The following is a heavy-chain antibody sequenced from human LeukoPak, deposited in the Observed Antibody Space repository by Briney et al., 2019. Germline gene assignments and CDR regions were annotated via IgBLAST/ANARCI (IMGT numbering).Heavy chain of an antibody. Sequence: SETLSLTCTVSGGSISSGGYYWSWIRQHPGKGLEWIGYIYYSGSTYYNPSLKSRVTISVDMSKNQFSLKLSSVTAADTAVYYCAREMTTVIDYWGQGTLVTVSS. CDR3: AREMTTVIDY. V-gene: IGHV4-31*03. J-gene: IGHJ4*02. CDR1: GGSISSGGYY. CDR2: IYYSGST. D-gene: IGHD4-17*01.